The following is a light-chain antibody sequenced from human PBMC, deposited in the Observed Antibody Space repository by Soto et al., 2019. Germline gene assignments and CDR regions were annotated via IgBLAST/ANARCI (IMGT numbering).Light chain of an antibody. CDR2: EVS. Sequence: QSALPQPPSASGSPGQSVTISCTGTGSDVGDYNYVSWYQQHPGKAPKLMIYEVSKRPSGVPDCFSGSKSGNTASLTVSGLQAEDEANYYCSSYTGSSYVFGTGTKVTVL. V-gene: IGLV2-8*01. CDR3: SSYTGSSYV. J-gene: IGLJ1*01. CDR1: GSDVGDYNY.